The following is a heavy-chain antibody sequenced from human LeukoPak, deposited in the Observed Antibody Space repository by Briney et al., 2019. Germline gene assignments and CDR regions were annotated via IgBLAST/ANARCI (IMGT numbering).Heavy chain of an antibody. CDR2: ISSSGSTI. CDR1: GFTFRDYY. V-gene: IGHV3-11*04. Sequence: GGSLRLSCAASGFTFRDYYMSWIRQAPGKGLEWVSYISSSGSTIYYADSVKGRFTISRDNAKNSLYLQMNSLRAEDTAVYYCARDRSDDFWGGSFDYWGQGTLVTVSS. CDR3: ARDRSDDFWGGSFDY. D-gene: IGHD3-3*01. J-gene: IGHJ4*02.